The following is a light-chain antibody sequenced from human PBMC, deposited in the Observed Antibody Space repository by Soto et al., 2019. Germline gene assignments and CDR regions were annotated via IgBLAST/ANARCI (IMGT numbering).Light chain of an antibody. V-gene: IGLV2-23*01. CDR1: SSDVGSYNF. J-gene: IGLJ1*01. Sequence: QSALTQPASVSGSPGQSITMSCTGTSSDVGSYNFVSWYQQHPGKAPKLMIYEGSKRPSGVSNRFSGSKSGNTASLTISGLQAEDEADYYCFSYAGSSTYVSGTGTKVTVL. CDR2: EGS. CDR3: FSYAGSSTYV.